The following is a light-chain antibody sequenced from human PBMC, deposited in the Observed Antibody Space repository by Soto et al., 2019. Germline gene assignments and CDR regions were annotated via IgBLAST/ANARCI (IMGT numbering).Light chain of an antibody. J-gene: IGLJ3*02. V-gene: IGLV2-14*01. CDR2: EVS. CDR3: SSYTRSSTRV. CDR1: SSDVGGYNY. Sequence: QSVLTQPASVSGSPGQSITISCTGTSSDVGGYNYVSWYQQHPGKAPKLMIYEVSNRPSGVSNRFSGSKSGNTASLTISGLQAEAEADYYCSSYTRSSTRVFGRGTKLTVL.